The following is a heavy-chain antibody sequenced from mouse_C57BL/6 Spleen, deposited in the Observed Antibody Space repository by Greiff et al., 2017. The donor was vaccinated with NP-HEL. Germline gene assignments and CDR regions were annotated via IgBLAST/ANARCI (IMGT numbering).Heavy chain of an antibody. V-gene: IGHV3-1*01. J-gene: IGHJ2*01. Sequence: EVQLQQSGPGMVKPSQSLSLTCTVTGYSITSGYDWHWIRHFPGNKLEWMCYISYSGSTNYNPSLKSRISITHDTSKNHFFLKLNSVTTEDTATYYCARGGNYYCSSYYFDYWGQGTTLTVSS. CDR2: ISYSGST. CDR3: ARGGNYYCSSYYFDY. CDR1: GYSITSGYD. D-gene: IGHD1-1*01.